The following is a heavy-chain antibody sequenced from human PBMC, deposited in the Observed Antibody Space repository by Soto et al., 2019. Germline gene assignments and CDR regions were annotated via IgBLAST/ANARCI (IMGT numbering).Heavy chain of an antibody. D-gene: IGHD6-25*01. CDR1: GGSISSYY. CDR3: ARAPRGANYYYYGMDV. V-gene: IGHV4-59*01. J-gene: IGHJ6*02. CDR2: IYYSGST. Sequence: SETLSLTCTVSGGSISSYYWSWIRQPPGKGLEWIGYIYYSGSTDYNPSLKSRVTISVDTSKNQFSLKLSSVTAADTAVYYCARAPRGANYYYYGMDVWGQGTTVTVSS.